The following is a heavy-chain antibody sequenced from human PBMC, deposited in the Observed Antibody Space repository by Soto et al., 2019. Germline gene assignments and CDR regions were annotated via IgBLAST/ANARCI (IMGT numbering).Heavy chain of an antibody. CDR1: RFTFSNYA. CDR3: ARSPGYCSTTRCYGRDFAMDG. V-gene: IGHV3-30-3*01. Sequence: QVQLVEFGGGVVQPGRSLRLSCAASRFTFSNYAMHWVRQAPGKGLQWVALISFDGSTKYYADSVKGRFTISRDNSKNTLYLQMNSLRAEDTAGYYCARSPGYCSTTRCYGRDFAMDGWGQGTTVTVSS. CDR2: ISFDGSTK. J-gene: IGHJ6*02. D-gene: IGHD2-2*01.